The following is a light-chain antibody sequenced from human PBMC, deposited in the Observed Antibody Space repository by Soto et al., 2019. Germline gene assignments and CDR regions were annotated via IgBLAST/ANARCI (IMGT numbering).Light chain of an antibody. V-gene: IGLV1-47*02. Sequence: QSVLTQPPSASGTPGQRVTISCSGSSSNIGSNYVYWYQQLPGTAPKLLIYSNNQRPSGVPDRFSGSKSGTSASLAISGLQSEDEADYYCAAWDDSVSGPVFGGGTKLTVL. CDR3: AAWDDSVSGPV. CDR2: SNN. CDR1: SSNIGSNY. J-gene: IGLJ2*01.